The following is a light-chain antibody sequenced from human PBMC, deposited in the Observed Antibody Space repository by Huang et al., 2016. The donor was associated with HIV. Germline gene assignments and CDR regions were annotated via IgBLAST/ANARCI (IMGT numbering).Light chain of an antibody. CDR3: QQRGNWPPVT. J-gene: IGKJ4*01. V-gene: IGKV3-11*01. Sequence: EVVLTQSPATLSLSPGERATLSCRASQSVTNYLAWYQQKPGQPPRLLIYDASNRATGVPPRFSGSGSGTDFTLTISSLEPEDFAVYYCQQRGNWPPVTFGGGTKVEIK. CDR2: DAS. CDR1: QSVTNY.